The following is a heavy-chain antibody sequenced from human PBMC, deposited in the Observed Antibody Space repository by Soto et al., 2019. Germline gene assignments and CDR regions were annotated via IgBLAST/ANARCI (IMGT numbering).Heavy chain of an antibody. CDR2: IWYDGSNK. D-gene: IGHD3-3*01. Sequence: GGSLRLSCAASGFTFSSYGMHWVRQAPGKGLEWVAVIWYDGSNKYYADSVKGRFTISRDNSKNTLYLQMNSLRAEDTAVYYCARGPRVTIFGVVTIRYYYYYGMDVWGQGTTVTVSS. CDR3: ARGPRVTIFGVVTIRYYYYYGMDV. J-gene: IGHJ6*02. V-gene: IGHV3-33*01. CDR1: GFTFSSYG.